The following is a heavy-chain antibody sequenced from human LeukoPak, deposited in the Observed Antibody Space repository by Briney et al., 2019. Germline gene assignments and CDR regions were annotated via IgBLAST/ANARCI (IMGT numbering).Heavy chain of an antibody. CDR1: GFNFNKYF. J-gene: IGHJ3*02. CDR3: AKLPPPGSSYVSHYHI. Sequence: PGGSLRLSCAASGFNFNKYFMSWVRQAPGKGLDWVSGIGSTGRDTYYSDPVKGRFTISRDNSRNLVYLQMDRLSGDDTAVYYCAKLPPPGSSYVSHYHIWGQGALVTVSS. V-gene: IGHV3-23*01. D-gene: IGHD1-26*01. CDR2: IGSTGRDT.